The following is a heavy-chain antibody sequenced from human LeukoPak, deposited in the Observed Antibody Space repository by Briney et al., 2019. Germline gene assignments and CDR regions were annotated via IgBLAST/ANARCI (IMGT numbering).Heavy chain of an antibody. Sequence: GGSLRLSCAASGFTFSSYWMHWVRQAPGKGLVWVSRINSDGSSTSYADPVKGRFTISRGNAKNTLYLQMNSLRAEDTAVYYCAELGITMIGGVWGKGTTVTISS. D-gene: IGHD3-10*02. CDR3: AELGITMIGGV. J-gene: IGHJ6*04. V-gene: IGHV3-74*01. CDR2: INSDGSST. CDR1: GFTFSSYW.